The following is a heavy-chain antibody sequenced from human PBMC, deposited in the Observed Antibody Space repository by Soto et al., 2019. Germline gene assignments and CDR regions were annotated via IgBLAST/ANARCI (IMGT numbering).Heavy chain of an antibody. CDR1: GGSISSYY. CDR3: ARMGYYYYVMDV. J-gene: IGHJ6*02. Sequence: PSETLSLTCTVSGGSISSYYWSWIRQPPGKGLEWIGYIYYSGSTNYNPSLKIRVTISVDTSKNHFSLKLSSVTAADTAVYYCARMGYYYYVMDVGAQGTTVTVSS. V-gene: IGHV4-59*01. CDR2: IYYSGST.